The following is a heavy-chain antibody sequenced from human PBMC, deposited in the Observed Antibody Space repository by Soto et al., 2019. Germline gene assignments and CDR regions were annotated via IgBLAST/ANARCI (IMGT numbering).Heavy chain of an antibody. CDR1: GYTFTSYA. CDR3: ARDRPVLRYFDWLPPDYYYYGIDV. CDR2: INAGNGNT. D-gene: IGHD3-9*01. V-gene: IGHV1-3*01. J-gene: IGHJ6*02. Sequence: ASVKVSCKASGYTFTSYAMHWVRQAPGQRLEWMGWINAGNGNTKYSQKFQGRVTITRDTSASTAYMELSSLRSEDTAVYYCARDRPVLRYFDWLPPDYYYYGIDVWGQGTTVTVSS.